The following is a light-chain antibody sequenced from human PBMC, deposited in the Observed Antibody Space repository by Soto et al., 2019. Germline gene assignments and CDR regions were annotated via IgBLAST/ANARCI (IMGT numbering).Light chain of an antibody. CDR3: QQYYSTPTWT. CDR2: WAS. J-gene: IGKJ1*01. CDR1: QSVLYSSNNKNY. Sequence: DIVMTQSPDSLAVSLGERATINCKSSQSVLYSSNNKNYLAWYQQKPGQPPKLLIYWASTRESGVPDRFSGSASGTDFALTISSLQAEDVAVYYCQQYYSTPTWTFGQGTQVEIK. V-gene: IGKV4-1*01.